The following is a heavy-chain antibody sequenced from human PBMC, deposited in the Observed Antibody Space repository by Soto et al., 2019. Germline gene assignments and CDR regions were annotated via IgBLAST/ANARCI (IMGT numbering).Heavy chain of an antibody. CDR2: IKEDGSEK. V-gene: IGHV3-7*05. CDR1: GFTFSGYW. Sequence: ESGGGLVQSGGSLRLSCAASGFTFSGYWMKWVRQAPGKGLEWVATIKEDGSEKYYVDSVKGRFTISRDSAKNSVHLQMNSLRVEDTAVYYCASTRGYWGQGTLVTVSS. CDR3: ASTRGY. J-gene: IGHJ4*02. D-gene: IGHD3-3*01.